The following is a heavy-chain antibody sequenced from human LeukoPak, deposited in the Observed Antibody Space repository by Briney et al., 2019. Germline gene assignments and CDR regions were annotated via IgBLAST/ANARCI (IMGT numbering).Heavy chain of an antibody. J-gene: IGHJ4*02. CDR3: ARGQYYYDSSSYPADFDY. V-gene: IGHV3-21*05. Sequence: GGSLRLSCAASGFTFSSYSMNWVRQAPGKGLEWVSYISSGSGYIYYADSVKGRFTISRDNAKNSLYLQMNSLRAEDTAVYYCARGQYYYDSSSYPADFDYWGQGTLVTVSS. CDR1: GFTFSSYS. CDR2: ISSGSGYI. D-gene: IGHD3-22*01.